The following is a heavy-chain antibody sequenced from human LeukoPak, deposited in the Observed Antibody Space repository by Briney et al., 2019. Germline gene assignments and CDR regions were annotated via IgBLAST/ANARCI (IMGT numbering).Heavy chain of an antibody. Sequence: PSETLSLTCTVSGGSISSYYWSWIRQPPGKGLEWIGYIYYSGSTNYNPSLKSRVTMSVDTSKNQFSLKLTSVTAADTAVYYCASTYCSGGSCYWALDYWGQGTLVTVSS. CDR2: IYYSGST. CDR3: ASTYCSGGSCYWALDY. D-gene: IGHD2-15*01. V-gene: IGHV4-59*01. J-gene: IGHJ4*02. CDR1: GGSISSYY.